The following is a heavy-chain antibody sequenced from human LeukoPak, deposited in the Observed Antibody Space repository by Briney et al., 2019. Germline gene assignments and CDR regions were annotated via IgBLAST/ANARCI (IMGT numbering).Heavy chain of an antibody. V-gene: IGHV3-48*03. CDR2: ISSSGSTI. D-gene: IGHD3-10*01. CDR3: ARQQAGGYYGH. J-gene: IGHJ4*02. Sequence: GGSLRLSCAASGFTFSSYEMNWVRQAPGKGLEGVSYISSSGSTIYYADSVKGRFTISRDNAKNSLYLQMNSLRAEDTAVYYCARQQAGGYYGHWGQGTLVTVSS. CDR1: GFTFSSYE.